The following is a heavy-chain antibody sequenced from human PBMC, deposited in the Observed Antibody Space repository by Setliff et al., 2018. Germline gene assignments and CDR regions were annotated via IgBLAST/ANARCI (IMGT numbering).Heavy chain of an antibody. CDR2: IYTDGGT. CDR3: ARVTGFSYMDV. D-gene: IGHD3-3*01. Sequence: SETLSLTCTVSGDSTSRAKYYWSWIRQSAGNGLECLGRIYTDGGTKYNPSLNSRVTLLIDTAKNQISLRLSSVTAADTAVYFCARVTGFSYMDVWAKGPRSPSP. CDR1: GDSTSRAKYY. V-gene: IGHV4-61*02. J-gene: IGHJ6*03.